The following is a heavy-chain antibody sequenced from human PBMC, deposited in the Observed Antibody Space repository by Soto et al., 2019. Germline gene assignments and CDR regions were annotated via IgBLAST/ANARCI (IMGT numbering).Heavy chain of an antibody. V-gene: IGHV4-59*01. D-gene: IGHD4-17*01. Sequence: SETLSLTCTVSGGSIRDYFWTWIRQPPGKGLEWIGYIYYSGRTNYNPSLKSRVSISVDTSKNHFSLQLRSVTAADTAVYYCARVGGDDFGDSGGPDVWGPGTLVTVSS. CDR3: ARVGGDDFGDSGGPDV. CDR2: IYYSGRT. J-gene: IGHJ4*02. CDR1: GGSIRDYF.